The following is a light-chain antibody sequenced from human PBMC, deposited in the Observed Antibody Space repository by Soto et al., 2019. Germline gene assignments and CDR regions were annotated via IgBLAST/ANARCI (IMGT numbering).Light chain of an antibody. J-gene: IGKJ1*01. CDR2: DAS. CDR1: QSLGIW. V-gene: IGKV1-5*01. Sequence: DIQMTQSPSTLSASVGDRVTITCRASQSLGIWLAWHQQKPGKAPKLLIYDASTLKSGVPSRFSGSGSGTKFTLTISSLQPDDFATYYCQEYNSYSGTFVQGTKVEVK. CDR3: QEYNSYSGT.